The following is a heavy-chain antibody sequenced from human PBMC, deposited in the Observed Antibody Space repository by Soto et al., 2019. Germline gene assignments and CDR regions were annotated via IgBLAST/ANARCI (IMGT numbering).Heavy chain of an antibody. J-gene: IGHJ4*02. CDR3: AASRGYCSSTRCYNSPFDY. D-gene: IGHD2-2*02. Sequence: ASVKVSCKASGYTFTGYYMHWVRQAPGQGLEWMGWIDPNSGGTNYAQKFQGRVTMTRDTSISTAYMELSRLRSDDTAVYYCAASRGYCSSTRCYNSPFDYWGQGTLVTVSS. CDR2: IDPNSGGT. V-gene: IGHV1-2*02. CDR1: GYTFTGYY.